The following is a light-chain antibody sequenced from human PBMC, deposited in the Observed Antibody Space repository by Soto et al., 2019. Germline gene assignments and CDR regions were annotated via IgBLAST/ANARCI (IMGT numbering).Light chain of an antibody. J-gene: IGKJ1*01. Sequence: DIVLTQSPDSLAVSLGERATINCKSSQSVLYSSNNKYYLAWYQQKPGQPPKLLIYWASTRESGVPDRFSGSGSGTDFTHNISSLQAEDVAVYYCQQYYSTPFGQGTKVEIK. CDR3: QQYYSTP. CDR2: WAS. V-gene: IGKV4-1*01. CDR1: QSVLYSSNNKYY.